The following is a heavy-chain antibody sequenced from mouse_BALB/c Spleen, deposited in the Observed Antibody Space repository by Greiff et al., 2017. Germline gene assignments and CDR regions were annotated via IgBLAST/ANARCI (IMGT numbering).Heavy chain of an antibody. D-gene: IGHD2-1*01. Sequence: QVHVKQSGPELVKPGASVKMSCKASGYTFTDYVISWVKQRTGQGLEWIGEIYPGSGSTYYNEKFKGKATLTADKSSNTAYMQLSSLTSEDSAVYFCGRGNYGYFDVWGAGTTVTVSS. CDR3: GRGNYGYFDV. J-gene: IGHJ1*01. CDR2: IYPGSGST. CDR1: GYTFTDYV. V-gene: IGHV1-77*01.